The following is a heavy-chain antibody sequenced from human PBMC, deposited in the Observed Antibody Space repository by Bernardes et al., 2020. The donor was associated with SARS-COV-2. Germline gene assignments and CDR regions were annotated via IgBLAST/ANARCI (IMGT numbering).Heavy chain of an antibody. Sequence: GGSLRLSCAASGFTFTNYSMLWVRQAPGKGLEWISYISSRSTSIYYADSVKGRFTISRDNADNSLYLQMNSLRDEDTAVYFCARRVNYYDATSYYGAPLDYWGQGTLVIVSS. D-gene: IGHD3-22*01. J-gene: IGHJ4*02. CDR2: ISSRSTSI. V-gene: IGHV3-48*02. CDR1: GFTFTNYS. CDR3: ARRVNYYDATSYYGAPLDY.